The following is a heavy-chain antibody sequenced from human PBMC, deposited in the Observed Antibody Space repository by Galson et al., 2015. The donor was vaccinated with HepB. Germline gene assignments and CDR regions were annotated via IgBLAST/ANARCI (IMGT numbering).Heavy chain of an antibody. CDR2: ISGSGGST. CDR3: AKGGADIVATIETLYFDY. D-gene: IGHD5-12*01. J-gene: IGHJ4*02. CDR1: GFTFSSYA. Sequence: SLRLSCAASGFTFSSYAMSWVRQAPGKGLEWVSAISGSGGSTYYADSVKGRFTISRDNSKNTLYLQMNSLRAEDTAVYYCAKGGADIVATIETLYFDYWGQGTLVTVSS. V-gene: IGHV3-23*01.